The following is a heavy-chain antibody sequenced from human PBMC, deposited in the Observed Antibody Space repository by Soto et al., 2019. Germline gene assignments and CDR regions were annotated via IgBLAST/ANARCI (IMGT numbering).Heavy chain of an antibody. CDR3: ARAMKVLWFGEFPKNHNWFDP. CDR2: INPNSGGT. V-gene: IGHV1-2*04. D-gene: IGHD3-10*01. J-gene: IGHJ5*02. CDR1: GYTFTGYY. Sequence: QVQLVQSGAEVKKPGASVKVSCKASGYTFTGYYMHWVRQAPGQGLEWMGWINPNSGGTNYAQKFQGWVTMTRDTSISTAYMELSRLRSDDTAVYYCARAMKVLWFGEFPKNHNWFDPWGQGTLVTVSS.